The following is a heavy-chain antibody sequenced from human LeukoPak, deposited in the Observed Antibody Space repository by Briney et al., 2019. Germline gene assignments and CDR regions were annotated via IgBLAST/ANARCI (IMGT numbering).Heavy chain of an antibody. V-gene: IGHV4-39*07. CDR3: ARDDWRGYVSRGLFDY. D-gene: IGHD3-16*01. CDR1: DDPISNNRYF. Sequence: NPSETLSLTCTISDDPISNNRYFWAWIRQPPGKGLEWIGSINYSGRTYYNPSLKSRLTMSVDTAKRQFSVKLVSVRAGDTALYVCARDDWRGYVSRGLFDYWGQGTLVTVSS. CDR2: INYSGRT. J-gene: IGHJ4*02.